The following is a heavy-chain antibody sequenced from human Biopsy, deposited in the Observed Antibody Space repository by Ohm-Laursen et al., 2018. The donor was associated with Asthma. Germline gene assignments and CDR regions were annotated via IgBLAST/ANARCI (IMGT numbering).Heavy chain of an antibody. CDR1: GYTFNSAG. Sequence: ASAKVSCKTSGYTFNSAGITWVRQAPGQGLEWMGWISVYNGNTKVAQKLQDRVTMVTDTSTSTAYMELRSLRSDDTAVYFCARAVDYSHYYGIDVWGQGTTVTVS. D-gene: IGHD3-10*01. CDR2: ISVYNGNT. J-gene: IGHJ6*02. V-gene: IGHV1-18*01. CDR3: ARAVDYSHYYGIDV.